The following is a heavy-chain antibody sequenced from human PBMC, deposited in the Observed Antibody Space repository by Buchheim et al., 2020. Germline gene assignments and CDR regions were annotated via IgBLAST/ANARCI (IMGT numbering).Heavy chain of an antibody. CDR2: IYYSGST. CDR1: GGSISSYY. D-gene: IGHD3-22*01. Sequence: QVQLQESGPGLVKPSETLSLTCTVSGGSISSYYWSWIRQPPGKGLEWIGYIYYSGSTNYNPSLKSRVTISVDTSKNQFSRQLSSVTAADTAVYYCASIYYYDSSGYGGYFDYWGQGTL. J-gene: IGHJ4*02. CDR3: ASIYYYDSSGYGGYFDY. V-gene: IGHV4-59*01.